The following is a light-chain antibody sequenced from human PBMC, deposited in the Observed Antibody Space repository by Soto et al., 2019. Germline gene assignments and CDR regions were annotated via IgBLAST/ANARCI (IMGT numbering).Light chain of an antibody. Sequence: EIEMTPSPATLSVSPGDRATLSCSASQSVSSNLAWYQQKPGQAPRLLIYGASTRATGIPVRFSGSGSGTDFTLTISSLEPEDFAVYYCQQYNNGPPWTVGQGTKVDI. CDR2: GAS. CDR3: QQYNNGPPWT. V-gene: IGKV3-15*01. J-gene: IGKJ1*01. CDR1: QSVSSN.